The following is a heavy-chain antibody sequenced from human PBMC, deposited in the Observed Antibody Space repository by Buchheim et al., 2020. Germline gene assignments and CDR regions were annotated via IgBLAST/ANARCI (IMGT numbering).Heavy chain of an antibody. Sequence: EVQLVESGGGLVQPGGSLRLSCSAPGFPFSIYWMHWVRQAPGKGLAWVSHINREGTTTNYADSVRGRFTLYRDNGKTTLSLQMNNLRAEDTAVYYCVRDMYGSGDYWGQGTL. D-gene: IGHD3-10*01. CDR2: INREGTTT. J-gene: IGHJ4*02. CDR3: VRDMYGSGDY. V-gene: IGHV3-74*01. CDR1: GFPFSIYW.